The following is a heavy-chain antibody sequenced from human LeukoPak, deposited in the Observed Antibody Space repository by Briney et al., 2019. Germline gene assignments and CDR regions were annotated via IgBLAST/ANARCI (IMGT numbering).Heavy chain of an antibody. Sequence: SVKVSRKASGGTFSNYAISWVRQAPGQGLEWMGGIIPIFGTANYAQKFQGRVTITADESTSTAYMELSSLRSEDTAVYYCARGYGNYYYYYYMDVWGKGTTVTVSS. J-gene: IGHJ6*03. CDR2: IIPIFGTA. D-gene: IGHD1-14*01. V-gene: IGHV1-69*13. CDR3: ARGYGNYYYYYYMDV. CDR1: GGTFSNYA.